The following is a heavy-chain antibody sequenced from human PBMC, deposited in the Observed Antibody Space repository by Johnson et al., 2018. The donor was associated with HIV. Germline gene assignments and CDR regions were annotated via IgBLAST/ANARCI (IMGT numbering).Heavy chain of an antibody. CDR2: IGTAGDT. J-gene: IGHJ3*02. CDR1: GFTFSSYG. V-gene: IGHV3-NL1*01. CDR3: ARGIPRRTGDYSHVIDI. Sequence: QVQLVESGGGVVQPGRSLRLSCAASGFTFSSYGMHWVRQAPGKGLEWVSAIGTAGDTYYPGSVKGRFTISRDNSKNTVYLQMNRLRAEDTAVYYCARGIPRRTGDYSHVIDIWGQGTMVTVSS. D-gene: IGHD4-17*01.